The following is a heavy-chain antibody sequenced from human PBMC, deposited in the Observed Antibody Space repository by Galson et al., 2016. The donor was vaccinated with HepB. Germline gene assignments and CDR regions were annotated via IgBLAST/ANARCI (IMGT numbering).Heavy chain of an antibody. CDR3: ARARDNTREYHSLDV. Sequence: SLRLSCAASGFSFSYYGMHWVRQAPGKRLEWVAVISADGTIKYYEDSVKGRFTVPRDDSHVYLQMNSLRAEDTAIYYCARARDNTREYHSLDVWGQGTTVTVAS. CDR1: GFSFSYYG. V-gene: IGHV3-30*03. CDR2: ISADGTIK. J-gene: IGHJ6*02. D-gene: IGHD6-6*01.